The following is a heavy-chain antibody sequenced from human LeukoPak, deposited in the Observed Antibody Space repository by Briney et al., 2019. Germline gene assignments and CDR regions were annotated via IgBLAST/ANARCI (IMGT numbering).Heavy chain of an antibody. CDR3: AREGGSCTSNSCSDYFDY. Sequence: GGSLRLSCAASGFTFSDYYMSWIRQAPGMGLEWVSTISGGGGSTHYADSVKGRFTISRDNSKDTVFLQMNNLRAEDTAIYYCAREGGSCTSNSCSDYFDYWGQGTLVTVSP. J-gene: IGHJ4*02. D-gene: IGHD6-13*01. V-gene: IGHV3-23*01. CDR2: ISGGGGST. CDR1: GFTFSDYY.